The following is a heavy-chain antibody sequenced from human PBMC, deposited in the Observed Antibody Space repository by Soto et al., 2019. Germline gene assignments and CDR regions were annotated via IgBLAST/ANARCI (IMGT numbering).Heavy chain of an antibody. CDR1: GFTFDSHG. D-gene: IGHD4-17*01. J-gene: IGHJ1*01. Sequence: QVQLVESGGGAVQPGRSLRLSCAASGFTFDSHGMHWVRQAPGKGLEWVAVISSDGNNKYYADSVKGRFTISRDNFNNILYLPMSSLRAEDTALYYCAKDLLPNTVTTCGSWGQGTLVTVSS. V-gene: IGHV3-30*18. CDR3: AKDLLPNTVTTCGS. CDR2: ISSDGNNK.